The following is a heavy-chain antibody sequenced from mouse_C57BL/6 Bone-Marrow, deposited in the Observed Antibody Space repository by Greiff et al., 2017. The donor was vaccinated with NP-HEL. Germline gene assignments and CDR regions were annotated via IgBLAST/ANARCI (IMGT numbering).Heavy chain of an antibody. Sequence: VQLQQSGAELVMPGASVKLSCKASGYTFTSYWMHWVKQRPGQGLEWIGEIDPSDSYTNYNQKFKGKSTLTVDKSSSTAYMQLSSLTSEDSAVYYCARSAYSEFAYWGQGTLVTVSA. CDR3: ARSAYSEFAY. J-gene: IGHJ3*01. CDR1: GYTFTSYW. D-gene: IGHD2-10*01. V-gene: IGHV1-69*01. CDR2: IDPSDSYT.